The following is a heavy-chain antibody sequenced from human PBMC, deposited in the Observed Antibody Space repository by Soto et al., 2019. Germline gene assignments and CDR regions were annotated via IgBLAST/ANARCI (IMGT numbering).Heavy chain of an antibody. V-gene: IGHV3-74*01. Sequence: EVQLVESGGGLVQPGGSLRLSCAASGFTFSSYWMHWVRQAPGKGLVWVSRINSDGSRTNYADSVKGRFTISRDNAKNTLYLQMNSLRAEETAVYYCARGVRGPYGLDIWGQGTMVIVSS. J-gene: IGHJ3*02. CDR1: GFTFSSYW. CDR3: ARGVRGPYGLDI. D-gene: IGHD3-10*01. CDR2: INSDGSRT.